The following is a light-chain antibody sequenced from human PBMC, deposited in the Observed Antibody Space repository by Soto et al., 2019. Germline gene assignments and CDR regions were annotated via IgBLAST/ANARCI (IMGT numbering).Light chain of an antibody. Sequence: QAVLTQPPSVSGAPGQRVTISCTVSSSNIGAGYDVHWYQQRPGTAPKLLIFGNINRPSGVPDRFSGSKSGTSASLAITGLQAEDECDYYCQSYDSPLTVRYVFCTGLKVAVL. CDR3: QSYDSPLTVRYV. CDR2: GNI. CDR1: SSNIGAGYD. J-gene: IGLJ1*01. V-gene: IGLV1-40*01.